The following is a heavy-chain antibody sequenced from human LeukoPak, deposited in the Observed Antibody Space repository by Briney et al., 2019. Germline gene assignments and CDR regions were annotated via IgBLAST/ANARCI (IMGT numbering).Heavy chain of an antibody. Sequence: SGGSLRLSCAASGFTVSSNYMSWVRQAPGKGLEWIGSMYYSGSTYYNPSLKSRVTISVDTSKNQFSLKLSSVTAADTAVYYCARTANYYDSSGFPYDAFDIWGQGTMVTVSS. V-gene: IGHV4-39*07. CDR2: MYYSGST. J-gene: IGHJ3*02. CDR3: ARTANYYDSSGFPYDAFDI. D-gene: IGHD3-22*01. CDR1: GFTVSSNY.